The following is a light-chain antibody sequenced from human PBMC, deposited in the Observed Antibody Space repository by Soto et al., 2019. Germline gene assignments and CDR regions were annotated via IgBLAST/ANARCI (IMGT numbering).Light chain of an antibody. V-gene: IGLV2-14*01. Sequence: QCVLTQPASVSGSPGQSITISCTGTSSGVGGYNYVSWYQQHPGKAPKFMIYDVSNRPSGVSNRFSGSKSGNTASLTISGLPAEDEADYYCCSYTTSNTRQIVFGTGTKVTVL. CDR2: DVS. CDR3: CSYTTSNTRQIV. J-gene: IGLJ1*01. CDR1: SSGVGGYNY.